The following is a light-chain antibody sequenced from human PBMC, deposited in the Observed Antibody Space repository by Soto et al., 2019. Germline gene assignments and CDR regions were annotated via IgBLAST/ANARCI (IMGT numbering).Light chain of an antibody. CDR2: DAS. CDR1: QGISSA. Sequence: AIQLTQSPSSLSASVGDRVTITCRASQGISSALAWYQQKPGKAPKLLIYDASSLESGVPSRFSGSGSGTDFTLTISSLQPEDFAKYYCQQSYSTPQTFGQGTKVDIK. J-gene: IGKJ1*01. V-gene: IGKV1-13*02. CDR3: QQSYSTPQT.